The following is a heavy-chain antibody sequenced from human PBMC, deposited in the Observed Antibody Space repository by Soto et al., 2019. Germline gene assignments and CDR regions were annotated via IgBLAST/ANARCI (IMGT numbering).Heavy chain of an antibody. Sequence: QVQLVESGGGVVQPGRSLRLSCAASGFTFSSYGMHWVRQAPGKGLEWVAVISYDGSNKYYADSVKGRFTISRDNSKNTLYLQMNSLRAEDTAVYYCAKDVAMVRGVIMWGTYYYGMDVWGQGTTVTVSS. D-gene: IGHD3-10*01. CDR1: GFTFSSYG. V-gene: IGHV3-30*18. CDR3: AKDVAMVRGVIMWGTYYYGMDV. CDR2: ISYDGSNK. J-gene: IGHJ6*02.